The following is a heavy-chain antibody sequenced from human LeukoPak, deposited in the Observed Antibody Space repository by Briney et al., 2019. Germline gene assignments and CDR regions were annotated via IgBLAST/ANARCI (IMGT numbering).Heavy chain of an antibody. CDR2: MNPNSGNT. D-gene: IGHD3-3*01. V-gene: IGHV1-8*01. Sequence: GASVKVSCKASGYTFTSYDINWVRQATGQGLEWMGWMNPNSGNTGYAQEFQGRVTMTRNTSISTAYMELSSLRSEDTAVYYCARGRLVYDFWSGYYWGDNSLLNWFDPWGQGTLVTVSS. CDR3: ARGRLVYDFWSGYYWGDNSLLNWFDP. CDR1: GYTFTSYD. J-gene: IGHJ5*02.